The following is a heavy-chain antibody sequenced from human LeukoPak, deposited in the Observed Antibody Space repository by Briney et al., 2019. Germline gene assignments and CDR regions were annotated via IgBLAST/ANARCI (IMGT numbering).Heavy chain of an antibody. CDR3: ARATYYYGSGSYYLDY. D-gene: IGHD3-10*01. CDR1: GFTFSTYT. CDR2: ISSSSIYI. V-gene: IGHV3-21*01. J-gene: IGHJ4*02. Sequence: GGSLRLSCAASGFTFSTYTMNWVRQAPGKGLEWVSSISSSSIYIYHADSVKGRFTISRDNAKNSLYLQMNSLRADDTAVYYCARATYYYGSGSYYLDYWGQGTLVTVSS.